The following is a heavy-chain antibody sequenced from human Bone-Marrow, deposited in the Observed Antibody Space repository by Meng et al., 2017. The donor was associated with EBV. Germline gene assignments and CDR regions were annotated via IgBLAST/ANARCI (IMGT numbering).Heavy chain of an antibody. J-gene: IGHJ5*02. V-gene: IGHV3-23*01. CDR3: AKGGWSSWFDP. CDR2: ISGSGGNT. D-gene: IGHD1-26*01. Sequence: VQVLESGGGLVQHGGSLRLSCAASGFTFSSYAMSCVRQSPGKGLEWVSAISGSGGNTYYADSVKGRFTISRDNSKNTVYLQMNSLRAEDTAVHYCAKGGWSSWFDPWGQGTLVTVSS. CDR1: GFTFSSYA.